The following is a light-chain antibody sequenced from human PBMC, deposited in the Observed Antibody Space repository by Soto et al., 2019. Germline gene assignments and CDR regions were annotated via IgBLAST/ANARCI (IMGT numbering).Light chain of an antibody. Sequence: DIVMTQTPDSLAVSLGERATINCKSSQSVLYSSNNKNYLAWYQHKPGQPPKLLISWASTRASGVPDRFSGSGSGTDFTLTINSLQAEDVAVYYCQQYYSSPQTFGPGTKVDI. CDR3: QQYYSSPQT. CDR2: WAS. J-gene: IGKJ3*01. V-gene: IGKV4-1*01. CDR1: QSVLYSSNNKNY.